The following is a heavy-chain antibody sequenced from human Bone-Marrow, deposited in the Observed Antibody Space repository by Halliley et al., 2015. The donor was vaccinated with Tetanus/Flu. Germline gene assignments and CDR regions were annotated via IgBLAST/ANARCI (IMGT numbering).Heavy chain of an antibody. CDR2: ISSSGTYT. V-gene: IGHV3-11*03. Sequence: EGLSYISSSGTYTDYADSVKGRFTISRDNAKKSLYLQMNSLRAEDTAVYYCARNGITYDFDHWGQGTLFTVSS. CDR3: ARNGITYDFDH. D-gene: IGHD1-1*01. J-gene: IGHJ4*02.